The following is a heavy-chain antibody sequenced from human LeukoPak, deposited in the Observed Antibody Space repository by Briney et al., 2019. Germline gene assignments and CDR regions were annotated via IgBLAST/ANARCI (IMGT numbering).Heavy chain of an antibody. V-gene: IGHV4-59*08. CDR2: IYYSGST. Sequence: SETLSLTCTVSGGSISSYYWSWIRQPPGKGLEWIGYIYYSGSTNYNPSPKSRVTISVDTSKNQFSLKLSSVTAADTAVYYCARQTNDFWSGYYDAFDIWGQGTMVTVSS. CDR3: ARQTNDFWSGYYDAFDI. D-gene: IGHD3-3*01. J-gene: IGHJ3*02. CDR1: GGSISSYY.